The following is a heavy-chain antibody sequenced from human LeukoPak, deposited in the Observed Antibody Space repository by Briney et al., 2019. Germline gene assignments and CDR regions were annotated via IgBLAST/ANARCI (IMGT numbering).Heavy chain of an antibody. J-gene: IGHJ4*02. CDR2: ISAYTGNT. D-gene: IGHD2-15*01. V-gene: IGHV1-18*01. CDR1: GYTFTSHG. CDR3: GRDCDYCSGGGFDY. Sequence: ASVKVSCKASGYTFTSHGISWVRQAPGQGLEYMGWISAYTGNTNYAQKVQGRVTMTTDTSTSTAYMELRSLRSDDTAVYYCGRDCDYCSGGGFDYWGQGTLVTVSS.